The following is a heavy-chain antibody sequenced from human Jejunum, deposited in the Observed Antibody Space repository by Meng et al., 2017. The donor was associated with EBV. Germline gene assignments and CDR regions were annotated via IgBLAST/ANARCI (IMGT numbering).Heavy chain of an antibody. V-gene: IGHV4-61*01. CDR3: AGLRYSGYDRAFDY. J-gene: IGHJ4*02. CDR1: GGSVNSGNVY. CDR2: IYYSGST. Sequence: LQESGPGLVLPSQTLSLPFTVSGGSVNSGNVYWSWIRQPPGKGLEWIGYIYYSGSTNYIPSLKSRVTISLDTSKNQFSLKLSSVTAADTAVYYCAGLRYSGYDRAFDYWGQGALVTVSS. D-gene: IGHD5-12*01.